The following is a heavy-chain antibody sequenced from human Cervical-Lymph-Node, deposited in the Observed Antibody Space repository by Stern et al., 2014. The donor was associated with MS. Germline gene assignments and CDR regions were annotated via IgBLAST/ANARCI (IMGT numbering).Heavy chain of an antibody. Sequence: LRESGPTLVKPTQTLTLTCTFSGFSLTTPGVGVGWIRQPPGKALEGLALLYCDDDKRYSPSLKSRLTITKDTSKNQVVLTLTNIDPVDTATYYCARRRSAITGAPPPNYFDPWGQGTLVAVSS. CDR1: GFSLTTPGVG. D-gene: IGHD1-20*01. CDR3: ARRRSAITGAPPPNYFDP. V-gene: IGHV2-5*02. J-gene: IGHJ5*02. CDR2: LYCDDDK.